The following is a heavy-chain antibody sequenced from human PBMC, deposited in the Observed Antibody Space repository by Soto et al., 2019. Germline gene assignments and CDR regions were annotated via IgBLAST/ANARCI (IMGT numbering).Heavy chain of an antibody. CDR2: IYYSGST. D-gene: IGHD2-15*01. V-gene: IGHV4-59*01. J-gene: IGHJ5*02. CDR3: ARETATTGFDP. CDR1: GGSISSYY. Sequence: QVQLQESGPGLVKPSETLSLTCTVSGGSISSYYWSWIRQPPGKGLEWIGYIYYSGSTNYNPSLKGRVTISVDTSQNQFSLKLSSVTAADTAVYYCARETATTGFDPWGQGTLVTVSS.